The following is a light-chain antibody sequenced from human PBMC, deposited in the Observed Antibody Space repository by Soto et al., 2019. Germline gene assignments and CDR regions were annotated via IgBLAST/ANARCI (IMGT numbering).Light chain of an antibody. CDR3: KQYNNWPPSWT. CDR2: GAS. J-gene: IGKJ1*01. V-gene: IGKV3-15*01. Sequence: EIVMTQSPATLSVSPGERATLSCRASQSVSSNLAWYQQKPGQAPRLLIYGASTRATGIPARFRVSGSGTEFTLTISSLQSEYFAVYYWKQYNNWPPSWTFGQGTKVEIK. CDR1: QSVSSN.